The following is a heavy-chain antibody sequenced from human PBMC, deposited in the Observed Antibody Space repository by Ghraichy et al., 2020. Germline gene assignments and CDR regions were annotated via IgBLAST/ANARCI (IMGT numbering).Heavy chain of an antibody. D-gene: IGHD3-3*01. V-gene: IGHV3-30*02. CDR3: AKDLARLRFLEWLRGAFDI. CDR2: IRYDGSNK. Sequence: GGSLRLSCAASGFTFSSYGMHWVRQAPGKGLEWVAFIRYDGSNKYYADSVKGRFTISRDNSKNTLYLQMNSLRAEDTAVYYCAKDLARLRFLEWLRGAFDIWGQGTLVTVSS. CDR1: GFTFSSYG. J-gene: IGHJ3*02.